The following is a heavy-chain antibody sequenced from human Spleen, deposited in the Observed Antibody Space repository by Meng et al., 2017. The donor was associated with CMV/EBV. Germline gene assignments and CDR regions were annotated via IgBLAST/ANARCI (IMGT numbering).Heavy chain of an antibody. J-gene: IGHJ4*02. CDR2: TYYGSKWIH. V-gene: IGHV6-1*01. CDR3: VKELGYCSGGTCYRSMF. CDR1: CNNRVG. Sequence: CNNRVGWNWIRQSPSRGLEWLGRTYYGSKWIHEYAVSMKSRITINPDTSKNQFSLQLNSVTPEDTAVYYCVKELGYCSGGTCYRSMFWGQGILVTVSS. D-gene: IGHD2-15*01.